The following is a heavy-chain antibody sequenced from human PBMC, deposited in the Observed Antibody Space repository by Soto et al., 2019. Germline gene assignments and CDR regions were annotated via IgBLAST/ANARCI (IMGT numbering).Heavy chain of an antibody. J-gene: IGHJ4*02. D-gene: IGHD2-2*01. CDR2: IIPIFGTA. CDR3: ASTSCSSTSCPKSVGFYFDY. CDR1: GGTFSSYA. Sequence: GASVKVSCKASGGTFSSYAISWVRQAPGQGLEWMGGIIPIFGTANYAQKFQGRVTITADESTSTAYMELSSLRSEDTAVYYCASTSCSSTSCPKSVGFYFDYWGQGTLVTVSS. V-gene: IGHV1-69*13.